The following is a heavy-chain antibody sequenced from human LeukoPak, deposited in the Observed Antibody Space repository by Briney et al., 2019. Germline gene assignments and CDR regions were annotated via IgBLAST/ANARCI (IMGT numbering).Heavy chain of an antibody. D-gene: IGHD2-2*01. CDR2: IYYSGST. CDR1: GGSISSYY. Sequence: SETLSLTCTVSGGSISSYYWSWIRQPPGKGLEWIGYIYYSGSTNYNPSLKSRVTISVDTSKNQFSLKLSSVTAADTAVYYCARDCSSTSCYAAFDIWGQGTMVTVSS. J-gene: IGHJ3*02. V-gene: IGHV4-59*01. CDR3: ARDCSSTSCYAAFDI.